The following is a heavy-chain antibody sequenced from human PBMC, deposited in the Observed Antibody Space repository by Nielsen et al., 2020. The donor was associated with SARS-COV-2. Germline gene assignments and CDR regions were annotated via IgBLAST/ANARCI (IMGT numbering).Heavy chain of an antibody. CDR2: KNPNSGNT. CDR3: ARGGITMGWFDP. J-gene: IGHJ5*02. Sequence: ASVKVSCKASGYTFTSYDINWARQATGQGLEWMGWKNPNSGNTGYAQKFQGRVTITRNTSISTAYMELSSLRSEDTAVYYCARGGITMGWFDPWGQVTLVTVSS. CDR1: GYTFTSYD. D-gene: IGHD3-10*01. V-gene: IGHV1-8*01.